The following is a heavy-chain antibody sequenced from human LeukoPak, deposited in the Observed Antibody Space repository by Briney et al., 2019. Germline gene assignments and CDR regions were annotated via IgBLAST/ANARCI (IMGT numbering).Heavy chain of an antibody. CDR1: GFTFSDYY. CDR3: ARVKRTSVYDYVWGSTSQGGGFDY. V-gene: IGHV3-11*01. CDR2: ISSSGSTI. Sequence: GGSLRLSCAASGFTFSDYYMSWIRQAPGKGLEWVSYISSSGSTIYYADSVKGRFTISRDNAKNSLYLQMNSLRAEDTAVYYCARVKRTSVYDYVWGSTSQGGGFDYWGQGTLVTVSS. D-gene: IGHD3-16*01. J-gene: IGHJ4*02.